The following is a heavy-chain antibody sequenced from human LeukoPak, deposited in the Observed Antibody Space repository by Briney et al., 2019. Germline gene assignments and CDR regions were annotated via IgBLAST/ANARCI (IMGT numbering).Heavy chain of an antibody. V-gene: IGHV3-21*01. Sequence: AGGSLRLSCAASGFSFSNTYMSWVRQAQGKGLEWVSSISSSSSYINYSNSVKGRFTISRDNAKNSLYLQMTSLRAEDTAVYYCARDWGSYRYTLYYLDYWGQGTLVTVSS. CDR1: GFSFSNTY. CDR2: ISSSSSYI. J-gene: IGHJ4*02. CDR3: ARDWGSYRYTLYYLDY. D-gene: IGHD3-16*02.